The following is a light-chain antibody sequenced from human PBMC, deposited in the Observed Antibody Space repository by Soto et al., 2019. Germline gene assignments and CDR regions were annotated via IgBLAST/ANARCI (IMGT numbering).Light chain of an antibody. V-gene: IGKV1-9*01. CDR1: QGMSTY. J-gene: IGKJ4*01. CDR3: QQLNRYPT. Sequence: IQVTQSPSSLSASVGDRIIITCRASQGMSTYLAWYQQKPGKAPKLLIYAAYTLQSGVPSRFSGGGSGTDFTLTISSLQPEDFATYYCQQLNRYPTFGGGTKVEIK. CDR2: AAY.